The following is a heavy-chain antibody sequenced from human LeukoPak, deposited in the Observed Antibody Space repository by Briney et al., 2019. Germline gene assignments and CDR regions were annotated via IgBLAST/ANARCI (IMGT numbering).Heavy chain of an antibody. V-gene: IGHV3-30*04. D-gene: IGHD3-16*01. CDR2: LSFDGAHK. CDR3: VRARAGGLDY. J-gene: IGHJ4*02. CDR1: GFTFRHYA. Sequence: PGGSLRLSCAASGFTFRHYAVHWVRQAPGRGLEWVAVLSFDGAHKYYAESAKGRFTISKDNSNNTLFLQMDSLRLEDTALYYCVRARAGGLDYWGQGTLVTVSS.